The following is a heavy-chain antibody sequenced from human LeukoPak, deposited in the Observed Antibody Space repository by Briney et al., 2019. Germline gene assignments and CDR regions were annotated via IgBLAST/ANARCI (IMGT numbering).Heavy chain of an antibody. CDR3: ARERTGFDP. Sequence: SETLSLTCTVSGYSISSGYYWGWIRQPPGKGLEWIGSIYHSGSTYYNPSLKSRVTISVDTSKNQFSLQLDSVTPEDTAVYYCARERTGFDPWGQGTLVTVSS. V-gene: IGHV4-38-2*02. D-gene: IGHD1-1*01. CDR2: IYHSGST. J-gene: IGHJ5*02. CDR1: GYSISSGYY.